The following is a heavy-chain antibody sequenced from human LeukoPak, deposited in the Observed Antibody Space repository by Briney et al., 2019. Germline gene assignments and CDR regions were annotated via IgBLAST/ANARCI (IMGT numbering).Heavy chain of an antibody. V-gene: IGHV3-66*04. D-gene: IGHD3-22*01. CDR1: GFTVSTSY. CDR2: VYSGGNT. Sequence: PGGSLRLSCAASGFTVSTSYMSWVRQAPGKGLEWVSTVYSGGNTYYADSVKGRFTISRVYSKNTLYLQMNSLRAEDTAVYFCARQVYYDGPRRYFDHWGQGTLVTVSS. J-gene: IGHJ4*02. CDR3: ARQVYYDGPRRYFDH.